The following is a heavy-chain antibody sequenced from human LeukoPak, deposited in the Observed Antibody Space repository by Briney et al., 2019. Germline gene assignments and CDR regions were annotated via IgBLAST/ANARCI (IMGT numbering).Heavy chain of an antibody. CDR1: GGSISSYY. V-gene: IGHV4-59*01. CDR3: ARSKDILTGYCFDY. CDR2: IYYSGST. J-gene: IGHJ4*02. D-gene: IGHD3-9*01. Sequence: PSETLSLTCTDSGGSISSYYWSWIRQPPGKGLEWIGYIYYSGSTNYNPSLKSRVTISVDTSKNQFSLKLSSVTAADTAVYYCARSKDILTGYCFDYWGQGTLVTVSS.